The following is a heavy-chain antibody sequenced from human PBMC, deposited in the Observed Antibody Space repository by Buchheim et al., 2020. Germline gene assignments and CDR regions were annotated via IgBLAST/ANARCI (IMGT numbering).Heavy chain of an antibody. Sequence: QVQLVQSGAEVKKPGSSVKVSCKASGGTFSSYAISWVRQAPGQGLEWMGGIIPIFGTANYAQKFQGRVTITADDSTSTAYMELSSLRSEDTAVYYCARVGAGTVQQLAYYYYYMDVWGKGTT. J-gene: IGHJ6*03. D-gene: IGHD6-13*01. CDR1: GGTFSSYA. CDR2: IIPIFGTA. CDR3: ARVGAGTVQQLAYYYYYMDV. V-gene: IGHV1-69*01.